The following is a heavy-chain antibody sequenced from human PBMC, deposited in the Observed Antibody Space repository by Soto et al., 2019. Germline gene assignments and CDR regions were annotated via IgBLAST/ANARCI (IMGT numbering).Heavy chain of an antibody. Sequence: EVPLLESGGGLVQPGGSLRLSCAASGFAFSDYAMTWVRQAPGKGLEWVSDISDGDGATHYAGSVKGRFTISRDDSKNSLYLQMDSLRAEDAAVYYCANGRTFFDFWGQGTLVTVSS. V-gene: IGHV3-23*01. J-gene: IGHJ4*02. CDR2: ISDGDGAT. D-gene: IGHD3-16*01. CDR3: ANGRTFFDF. CDR1: GFAFSDYA.